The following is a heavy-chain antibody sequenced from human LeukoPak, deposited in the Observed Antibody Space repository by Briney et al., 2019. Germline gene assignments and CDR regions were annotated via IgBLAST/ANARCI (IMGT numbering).Heavy chain of an antibody. J-gene: IGHJ6*03. CDR1: GGSISSSSYY. V-gene: IGHV4-39*01. CDR3: ATLSRRGDYYYYYMDV. CDR2: IYYSGIT. Sequence: SETLSLXCTVSGGSISSSSYYWGWIRQPPGKGLEWIGSIYYSGITYYNPSLKSRVTIPVDTSKNQFSLKLSSVTAADTAVYYCATLSRRGDYYYYYMDVWGKGTTVTVSS.